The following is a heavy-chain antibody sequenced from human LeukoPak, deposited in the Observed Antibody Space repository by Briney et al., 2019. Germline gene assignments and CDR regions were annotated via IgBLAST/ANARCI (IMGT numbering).Heavy chain of an antibody. V-gene: IGHV4-4*09. CDR1: GVSITTYY. J-gene: IGHJ3*01. Sequence: SETLSLTCTVSGVSITTYYWSWIRQPSGKGLEWIGYIYASGSSNYNPSLKSRVTISVDTPKNQFSLKLTSVTAADTAVYYCGRLNQARDAFDFWGQGTIVTVSS. CDR2: IYASGSS. CDR3: GRLNQARDAFDF.